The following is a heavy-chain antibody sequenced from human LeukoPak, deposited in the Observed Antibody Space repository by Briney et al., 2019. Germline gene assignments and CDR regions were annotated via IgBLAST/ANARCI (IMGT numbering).Heavy chain of an antibody. J-gene: IGHJ3*02. CDR3: TTGVTTLDDAFDI. CDR1: GFTFSNAW. Sequence: GGSLRLSCAAAGFTFSNAWMNWVRQAQGKGLEWVGRIKSKTAGGTTDYAALVKGRLTISRDDSKNTLYLQMNSLKTEDTAVYYCTTGVTTLDDAFDIWGQGTMVTVSS. V-gene: IGHV3-15*07. D-gene: IGHD4-17*01. CDR2: IKSKTAGGTT.